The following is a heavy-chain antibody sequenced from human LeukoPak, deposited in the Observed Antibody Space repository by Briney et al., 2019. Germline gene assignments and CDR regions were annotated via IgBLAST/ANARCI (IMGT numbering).Heavy chain of an antibody. CDR3: ARAYSGSYWGDFDY. Sequence: RWASVKVSCKASGYTFTNYDINWVRQATGQGLEWMGWMNPNSGNTGYAQKFQGRVTMTRNTSISTAYMELSSLRSEDTAVYYCARAYSGSYWGDFDYWGQGTLVTVSS. CDR1: GYTFTNYD. V-gene: IGHV1-8*01. CDR2: MNPNSGNT. D-gene: IGHD1-26*01. J-gene: IGHJ4*02.